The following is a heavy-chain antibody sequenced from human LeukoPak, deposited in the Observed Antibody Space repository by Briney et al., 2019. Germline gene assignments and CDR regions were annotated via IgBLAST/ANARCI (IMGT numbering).Heavy chain of an antibody. CDR2: MNPNSGNT. J-gene: IGHJ4*02. CDR3: ARGPRGTYSGSSRGDY. Sequence: GASVKVSCKASGYTFTSYDINWVRQATGQGLEWMGWMNPNSGNTGYAQKFQGRVTMTRNTPISTAYMELSSLRSEDTAVYYCARGPRGTYSGSSRGDYWGQGTLVTVSS. CDR1: GYTFTSYD. D-gene: IGHD1-26*01. V-gene: IGHV1-8*01.